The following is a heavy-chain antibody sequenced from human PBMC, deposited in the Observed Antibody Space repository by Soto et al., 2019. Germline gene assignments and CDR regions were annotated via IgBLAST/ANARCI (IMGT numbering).Heavy chain of an antibody. Sequence: QVQLVQSGAEVKKPGASVKVSCKASGYTFTSYGITWVRQAPGQGLEWMGWISAYNGNTNYAQKLQVRVTMTTDTSTSTADMELRSLRSDDTAVYYCARDRGSYALDYWGQGTLVTVSS. J-gene: IGHJ4*02. CDR1: GYTFTSYG. CDR2: ISAYNGNT. D-gene: IGHD1-26*01. CDR3: ARDRGSYALDY. V-gene: IGHV1-18*01.